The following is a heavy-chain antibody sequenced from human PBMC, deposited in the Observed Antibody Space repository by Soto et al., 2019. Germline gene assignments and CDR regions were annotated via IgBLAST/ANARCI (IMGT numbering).Heavy chain of an antibody. V-gene: IGHV3-30*18. J-gene: IGHJ4*02. D-gene: IGHD3-22*01. CDR1: GFTFSSYG. Sequence: QVQLVESGGGVVQPGRSLRLSCAASGFTFSSYGMHWVRQAPGKGLEWVAVISYDGSNKYYADSVKGRFTISRDNSKNTLYQQMNSLRAEDTAVYYCAKDYYDSSGYYGVFDYWGQGTLVTVSS. CDR2: ISYDGSNK. CDR3: AKDYYDSSGYYGVFDY.